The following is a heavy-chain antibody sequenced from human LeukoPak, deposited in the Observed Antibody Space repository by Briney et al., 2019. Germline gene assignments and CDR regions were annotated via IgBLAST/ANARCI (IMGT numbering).Heavy chain of an antibody. V-gene: IGHV3-23*01. CDR1: GLTLSSYA. J-gene: IGHJ2*01. CDR3: AKAPRSYWFFDL. CDR2: IGGSGGST. D-gene: IGHD2-15*01. Sequence: GGSLRLSCAASGLTLSSYAMSWVRQAPGKGLEWVSTIGGSGGSTYYADSVKGRFTISGDNSRSTLYLQMNSLRAEDTAVYYCAKAPRSYWFFDLWGRGTLVTVSS.